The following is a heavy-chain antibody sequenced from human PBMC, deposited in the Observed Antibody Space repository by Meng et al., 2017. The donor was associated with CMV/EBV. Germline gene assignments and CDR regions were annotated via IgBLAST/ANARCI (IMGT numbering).Heavy chain of an antibody. CDR3: ARDLGDTAIY. J-gene: IGHJ4*02. V-gene: IGHV1-2*02. D-gene: IGHD5-18*01. Sequence: QVQLGQSGDEVKKPGASVKVSCKASGCTFTGYYMHWVRQAPGQGLEWMGWINPNSGGTNYAQKFQGRVTMTGDTSISTAYMEPSRLRSDDTAVYYCARDLGDTAIYWGQGTLVTVSS. CDR1: GCTFTGYY. CDR2: INPNSGGT.